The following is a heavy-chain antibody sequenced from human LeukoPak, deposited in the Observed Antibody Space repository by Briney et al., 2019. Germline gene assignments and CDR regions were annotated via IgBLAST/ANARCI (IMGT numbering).Heavy chain of an antibody. D-gene: IGHD3-3*01. CDR2: VSDSGSSA. CDR3: ARASGYRTYAFDI. J-gene: IGHJ3*02. Sequence: GGSLRLSCAVSGFTFRNYGMSWVRQAPGKGLEWVSVVSDSGSSAYYTDSVKGRFTISRDNSKNTLYLQMNSLRAEDTAVYYCARASGYRTYAFDIWGQGTMVTVSS. CDR1: GFTFRNYG. V-gene: IGHV3-23*01.